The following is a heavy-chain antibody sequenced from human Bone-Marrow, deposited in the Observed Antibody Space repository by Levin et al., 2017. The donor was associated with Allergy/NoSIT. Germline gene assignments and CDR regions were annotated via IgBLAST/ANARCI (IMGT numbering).Heavy chain of an antibody. CDR1: GGSITHYS. V-gene: IGHV4-4*07. D-gene: IGHD6-13*01. CDR2: IYVSGTN. J-gene: IGHJ4*02. Sequence: PSETLSLTCAVSGGSITHYSWSWIRQSADRGLEWIGRIYVSGTNNHNPSLKSRVTMSVDRAKDQFSLRLSSVTAADTAVYYCARANPKGYFDFWGQGILVTVSS. CDR3: ARANPKGYFDF.